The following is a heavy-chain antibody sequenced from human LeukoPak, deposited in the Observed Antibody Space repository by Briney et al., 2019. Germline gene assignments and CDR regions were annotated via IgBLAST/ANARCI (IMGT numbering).Heavy chain of an antibody. Sequence: GGSLRLSCAASGFTFSSYSMNWVRQPPGRGREWVSYISSSSSTIYYADSAKGRFTISRDNAKNSLYLQMNSLRDDDTAVYYCGAGYYYYYMDVWGKGTTVTVSS. V-gene: IGHV3-48*02. CDR1: GFTFSSYS. J-gene: IGHJ6*03. CDR2: ISSSSSTI. CDR3: GAGYYYYYMDV.